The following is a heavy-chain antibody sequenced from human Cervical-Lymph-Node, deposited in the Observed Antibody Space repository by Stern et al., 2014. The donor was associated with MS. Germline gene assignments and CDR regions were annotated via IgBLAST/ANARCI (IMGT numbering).Heavy chain of an antibody. CDR2: ISSSGSTI. Sequence: QVQLVESGGGLVKPGGSLRLSCAASGFTFSDYYMSWIRQAPGKGLEWVSYISSSGSTIYYADSVKGRFTISRENATNSLYLKLDSLRAEEPAVYYCARRQTGTLRTLDNWGQGTLVTVSS. CDR3: ARRQTGTLRTLDN. J-gene: IGHJ4*02. V-gene: IGHV3-11*01. CDR1: GFTFSDYY. D-gene: IGHD1/OR15-1a*01.